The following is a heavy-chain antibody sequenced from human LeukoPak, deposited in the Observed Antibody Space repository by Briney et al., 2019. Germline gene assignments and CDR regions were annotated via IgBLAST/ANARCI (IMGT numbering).Heavy chain of an antibody. Sequence: VESLKISCKGSGYSFTSYWIGWVRQMPGKGLEWMGIIYPGDSDTRYSPSFQGQVTISADKSISTAYLQWSSLKASDTAMYYCARSRLTIDYYYYYMDVWGKGTTVTVSS. J-gene: IGHJ6*03. CDR1: GYSFTSYW. V-gene: IGHV5-51*01. CDR3: ARSRLTIDYYYYYMDV. CDR2: IYPGDSDT. D-gene: IGHD5-24*01.